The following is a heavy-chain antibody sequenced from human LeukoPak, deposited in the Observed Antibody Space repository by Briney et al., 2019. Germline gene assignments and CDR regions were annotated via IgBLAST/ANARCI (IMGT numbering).Heavy chain of an antibody. CDR2: IIPIFGTA. J-gene: IGHJ6*03. CDR3: ARSEDIVVVPAATQWVDYYYYYMDV. D-gene: IGHD2-2*01. V-gene: IGHV1-69*01. CDR1: GGTFSSYA. Sequence: EASVKVSCKASGGTFSSYAISWVRQAPGQGLEWMGGIIPIFGTANYAQKFQGRVTITADESTSTAYMELSSLRSEDTAVYYCARSEDIVVVPAATQWVDYYYYYMDVWGKGTTVTISS.